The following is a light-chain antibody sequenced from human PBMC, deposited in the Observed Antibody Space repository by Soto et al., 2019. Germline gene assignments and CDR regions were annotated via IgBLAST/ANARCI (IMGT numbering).Light chain of an antibody. CDR1: QTVSDNY. J-gene: IGKJ1*01. Sequence: DIVLTQSPATLSVSPGERATLSCRASQTVSDNYLAWYQQKPGQAPKILIYGASTRAVGIPFRFSGGGSGTEFTLTISSLQSEDFAVYYCQQYSDWPRTFGRGTKVEVK. V-gene: IGKV3-15*01. CDR3: QQYSDWPRT. CDR2: GAS.